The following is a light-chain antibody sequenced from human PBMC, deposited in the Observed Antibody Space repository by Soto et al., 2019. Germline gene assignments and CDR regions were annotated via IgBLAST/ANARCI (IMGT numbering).Light chain of an antibody. V-gene: IGKV1-9*01. CDR1: QALSNY. CDR2: SAS. CDR3: QQLSRYPLT. J-gene: IGKJ4*01. Sequence: DIQLTQSPSVLSASLGDTVTITCRASQALSNYLAWYQQKPGKAPDLLIYSASTLPTGVPSRFSGSGSETEFSLTIRALEPEDFATYYCQQLSRYPLTFGGGTKVDIK.